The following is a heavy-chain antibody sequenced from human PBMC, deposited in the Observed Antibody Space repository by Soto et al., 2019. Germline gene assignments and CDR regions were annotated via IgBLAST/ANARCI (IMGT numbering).Heavy chain of an antibody. CDR3: ARGAPHYYYGMDV. CDR2: IYSGGST. J-gene: IGHJ6*02. CDR1: GFTVSSNY. V-gene: IGHV3-53*01. Sequence: PGGSLRLSCAASGFTVSSNYMIWVRQAPGKGLEWVSVIYSGGSTYYADSVKGRFTISRDNSKNTLYLQMNSLRAEDTAVYYCARGAPHYYYGMDVWGQGTTVTVSS.